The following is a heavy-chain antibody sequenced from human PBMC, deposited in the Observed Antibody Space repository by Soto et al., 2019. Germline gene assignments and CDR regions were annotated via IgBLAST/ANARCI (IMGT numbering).Heavy chain of an antibody. J-gene: IGHJ4*02. Sequence: ASVKVSCKASGYTFTSYAMHWVRQAPGQRLEWMGWINAGIGDTEYSEKFQGRVTITRDTSASTAYMELSSLRSEDTAVYYCARDPFDYDSDIVPPPSRGFDYWGQGTLVTVSS. V-gene: IGHV1-3*01. CDR1: GYTFTSYA. D-gene: IGHD3-22*01. CDR3: ARDPFDYDSDIVPPPSRGFDY. CDR2: INAGIGDT.